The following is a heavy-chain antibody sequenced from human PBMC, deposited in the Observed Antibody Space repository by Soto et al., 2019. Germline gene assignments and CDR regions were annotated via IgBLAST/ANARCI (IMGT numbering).Heavy chain of an antibody. Sequence: SGPTLVNPTQTLTLTCTFSGFSFTTGGVGVGWIRQPPGEALEWLALIYWDDDKRYNSSLKSRLTITKDTSRDQVVLAMTNMDPMDTATYFCAHSQRGPRDFWGPGILVTVSS. V-gene: IGHV2-5*02. J-gene: IGHJ4*02. D-gene: IGHD5-12*01. CDR2: IYWDDDK. CDR1: GFSFTTGGVG. CDR3: AHSQRGPRDF.